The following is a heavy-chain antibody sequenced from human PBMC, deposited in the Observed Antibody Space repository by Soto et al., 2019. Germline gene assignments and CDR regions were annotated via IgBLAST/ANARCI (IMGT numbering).Heavy chain of an antibody. D-gene: IGHD2-15*01. Sequence: PSETLSLTCAVYGGSFSGYYWSWIRQPPGKGLEWIGEINHSGSTNYNPSLKSRVTISVDTSKNQFSLKLSSVTAADTAVYYCARGGYCSGGSCYFGEGGRIYYYGMDVWGQGTTVTVSS. J-gene: IGHJ6*02. CDR3: ARGGYCSGGSCYFGEGGRIYYYGMDV. CDR1: GGSFSGYY. V-gene: IGHV4-34*01. CDR2: INHSGST.